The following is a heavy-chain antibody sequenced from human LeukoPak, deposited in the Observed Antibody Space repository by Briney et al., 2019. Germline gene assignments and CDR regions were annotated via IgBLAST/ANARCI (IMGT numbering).Heavy chain of an antibody. CDR3: ARDFPFRYSYGLMDY. Sequence: PGGSLRLSCAVSGFTFSNYAMSWVRQAPGKGLEWVANIKQDGSEKYYVDSVKGRFTISRDNAKNSLYLQMNSLRAEDTAVYYCARDFPFRYSYGLMDYWGQGTLVTVSS. D-gene: IGHD5-18*01. V-gene: IGHV3-7*01. CDR2: IKQDGSEK. CDR1: GFTFSNYA. J-gene: IGHJ4*02.